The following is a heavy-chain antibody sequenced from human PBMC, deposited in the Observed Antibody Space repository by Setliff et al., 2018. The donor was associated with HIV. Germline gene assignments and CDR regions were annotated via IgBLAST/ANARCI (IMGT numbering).Heavy chain of an antibody. Sequence: PSETLSLTCSVSGGSISSGGYSWSWIRQSPGKGLEWIANIYHTGRPFYNPSLQIRVTISEDTSKNQFSLKLTSVTDADTAVYYCPTADYIYGRNVFDYWGQGSLVTVSS. CDR2: IYHTGRP. D-gene: IGHD5-18*01. CDR1: GGSISSGGYS. CDR3: PTADYIYGRNVFDY. J-gene: IGHJ4*02. V-gene: IGHV4-39*07.